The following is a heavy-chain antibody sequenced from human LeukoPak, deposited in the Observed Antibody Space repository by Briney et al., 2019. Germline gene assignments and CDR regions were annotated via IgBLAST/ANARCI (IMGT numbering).Heavy chain of an antibody. V-gene: IGHV1-69*05. D-gene: IGHD1-26*01. Sequence: SVKVSCKASGGTFSSYAISWVRQAPGQRLEWMGGIIPIFGTANYAQKFQGRVTITTDESTSTAYMELSSLRSEDTAVYYCAILVPGIVGGTNAFDIWGQGTMVTVSS. J-gene: IGHJ3*02. CDR1: GGTFSSYA. CDR2: IIPIFGTA. CDR3: AILVPGIVGGTNAFDI.